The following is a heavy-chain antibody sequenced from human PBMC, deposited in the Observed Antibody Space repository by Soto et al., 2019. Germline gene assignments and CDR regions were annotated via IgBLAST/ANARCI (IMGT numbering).Heavy chain of an antibody. J-gene: IGHJ1*01. D-gene: IGHD3-22*01. CDR2: INPSGGST. CDR1: GYTFTSYY. V-gene: IGHV1-46*01. Sequence: SVKVSCKASGYTFTSYYMHWVRQAPGQGLEWMGIINPSGGSTSYAQKFQERVTISWDMSTNTAHMDLSSLRSEDTAVYYCAAESYYESNGTKGRMDWGQGTLVTVSS. CDR3: AAESYYESNGTKGRMD.